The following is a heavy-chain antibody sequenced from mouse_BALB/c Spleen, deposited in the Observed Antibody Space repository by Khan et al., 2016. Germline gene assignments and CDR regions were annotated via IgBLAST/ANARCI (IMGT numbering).Heavy chain of an antibody. Sequence: VQLQQSGPGLVKPSQSLSLTCSATGYSITSDYYWNWIRQFPGNKLEWVDYIRYDGFNNYNPSLKNRISITRDTSKNPFFLKLNSVTTEDTATXYCTRDPSEDGYYGPFAYWGQGTLVTVSA. CDR1: GYSITSDYY. CDR3: TRDPSEDGYYGPFAY. D-gene: IGHD2-3*01. CDR2: IRYDGFN. J-gene: IGHJ3*01. V-gene: IGHV3-6*02.